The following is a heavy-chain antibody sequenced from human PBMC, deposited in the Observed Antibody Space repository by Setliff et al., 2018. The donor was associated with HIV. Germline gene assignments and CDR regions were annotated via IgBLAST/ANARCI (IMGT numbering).Heavy chain of an antibody. CDR2: IYYSGST. V-gene: IGHV4-39*07. D-gene: IGHD3-3*01. CDR3: ARDTNLLDYNFWSGYSRGWFDP. J-gene: IGHJ5*02. Sequence: SETLSFTCTVSGGSISSSSYYWGWIRQPPGKGLEWIGSIYYSGSTYYNPSLKSRVTISVDTSKNQFSLKLSSVTAADTAVYYCARDTNLLDYNFWSGYSRGWFDPWGQGTLVTVSS. CDR1: GGSISSSSYY.